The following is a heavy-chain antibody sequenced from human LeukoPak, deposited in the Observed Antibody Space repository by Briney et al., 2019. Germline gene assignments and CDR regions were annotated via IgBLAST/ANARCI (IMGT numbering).Heavy chain of an antibody. D-gene: IGHD3-10*01. CDR2: ISSSGSTI. J-gene: IGHJ4*02. Sequence: AGGSLRLSCAASGFTFSDHYMSWIRQAPGKGLEWVSYISSSGSTIYYADSVKGRFTISRDNAKNSLYLQMNSLRAEDTAVYYCARVGKWFGEFSPLDYWGQGTLVTVSS. CDR3: ARVGKWFGEFSPLDY. CDR1: GFTFSDHY. V-gene: IGHV3-11*01.